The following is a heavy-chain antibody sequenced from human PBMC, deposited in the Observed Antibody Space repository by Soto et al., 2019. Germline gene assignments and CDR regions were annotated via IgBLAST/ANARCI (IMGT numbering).Heavy chain of an antibody. V-gene: IGHV3-48*03. CDR2: INSGGASI. CDR1: GFSVSDYE. D-gene: IGHD3-3*01. J-gene: IGHJ4*02. Sequence: GGSLRLSCAASGFSVSDYEMNWVRQPPGKGLEWVSYINSGGASIKYEDSVQGRFTISRDNARNSLYLQMNSLRADDTGVYYCARGSPQFWQLFDNWGQGALVTVSS. CDR3: ARGSPQFWQLFDN.